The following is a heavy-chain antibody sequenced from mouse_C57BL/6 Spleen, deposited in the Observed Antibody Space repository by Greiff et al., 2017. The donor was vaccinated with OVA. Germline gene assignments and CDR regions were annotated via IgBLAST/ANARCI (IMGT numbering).Heavy chain of an antibody. CDR3: TTIYYGSR. CDR1: GFNIKDDY. J-gene: IGHJ3*02. V-gene: IGHV14-4*01. Sequence: EVQLQQSGAELVRPGASVKLSCTASGFNIKDDYMHWVKQRPEQGLEWIGWIDPENGDTEYASKFQGKATITADTSSNTAYLQLSSLTSEDTAVYYCTTIYYGSRWGQGTLVTVSA. CDR2: IDPENGDT. D-gene: IGHD1-1*01.